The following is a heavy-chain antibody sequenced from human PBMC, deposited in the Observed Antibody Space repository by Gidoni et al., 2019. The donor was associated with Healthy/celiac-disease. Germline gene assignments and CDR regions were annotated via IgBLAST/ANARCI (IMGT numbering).Heavy chain of an antibody. Sequence: EVQLVESGGGLVQPGGSLKLSCAASGFTFSGSSMHWVRQASGKGLEWVGRIRSKANSYATAYAASVKGRFTISRDDSKNTAYLQMNSLKTEDTAVYYCTSHYYDSSGFDYWGQGTLVTVSS. J-gene: IGHJ4*02. V-gene: IGHV3-73*02. D-gene: IGHD3-22*01. CDR1: GFTFSGSS. CDR2: IRSKANSYAT. CDR3: TSHYYDSSGFDY.